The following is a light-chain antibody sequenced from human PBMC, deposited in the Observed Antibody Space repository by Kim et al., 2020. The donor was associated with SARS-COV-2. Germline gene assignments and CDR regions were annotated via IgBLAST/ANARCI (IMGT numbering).Light chain of an antibody. J-gene: IGLJ1*01. CDR1: SSNIGAGYD. V-gene: IGLV1-40*01. CDR3: QSYDSSLSGSGV. Sequence: VTISYTGSSSNIGAGYDVHWYQQLPGTAPKLLIYGNSNRPSGVPDRFSGSKSGTSASLAITGLQAEDEADYYCQSYDSSLSGSGVFGTGTKVTVL. CDR2: GNS.